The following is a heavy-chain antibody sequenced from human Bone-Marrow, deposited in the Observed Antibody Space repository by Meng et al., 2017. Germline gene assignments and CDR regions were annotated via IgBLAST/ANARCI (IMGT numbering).Heavy chain of an antibody. CDR1: GFTFSSYW. Sequence: GESLKISCAASGFTFSSYWMSWVRQAPGKGLEWVANIKQDGSEKYYVDSVKGRFTISRDNAKNSLYLQMNSLRAEDTAVYYCATSLPMVRGVIPDYWGQGTLVTVSS. CDR2: IKQDGSEK. CDR3: ATSLPMVRGVIPDY. D-gene: IGHD3-10*01. V-gene: IGHV3-7*01. J-gene: IGHJ4*02.